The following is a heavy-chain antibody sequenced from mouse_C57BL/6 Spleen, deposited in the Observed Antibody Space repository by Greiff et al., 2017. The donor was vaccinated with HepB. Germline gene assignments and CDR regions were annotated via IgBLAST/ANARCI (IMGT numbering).Heavy chain of an antibody. D-gene: IGHD1-1*01. Sequence: QLQQSGAELARPGASVKLSCKASGYTFTSYGISWVKQRTGQGLEWIGEIYPRSGNTYYNEKFKGKATLTADKSSSTAYMELRSLTSEDSAVYFCARDYGSSPYWYFDVWGTGTTVTVSS. CDR1: GYTFTSYG. CDR2: IYPRSGNT. CDR3: ARDYGSSPYWYFDV. J-gene: IGHJ1*03. V-gene: IGHV1-81*01.